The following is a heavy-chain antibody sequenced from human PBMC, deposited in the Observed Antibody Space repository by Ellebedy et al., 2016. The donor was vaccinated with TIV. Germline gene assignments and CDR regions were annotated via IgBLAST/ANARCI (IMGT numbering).Heavy chain of an antibody. J-gene: IGHJ3*02. Sequence: PGGSLRLSCAVSGFPFSRYWMSWVRQAPGKGLEWVSYISSSSSNMYYADSVNGRFTISRDNAKSSLFLQMNSLRDEDTAVYYCARVGVLERRGAFDIWGQGTMVTVSS. CDR1: GFPFSRYW. CDR2: ISSSSSNM. V-gene: IGHV3-48*02. CDR3: ARVGVLERRGAFDI. D-gene: IGHD1-1*01.